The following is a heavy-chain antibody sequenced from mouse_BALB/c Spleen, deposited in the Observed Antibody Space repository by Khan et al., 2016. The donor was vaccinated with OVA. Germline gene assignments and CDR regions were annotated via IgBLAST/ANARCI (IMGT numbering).Heavy chain of an antibody. CDR1: GFTFADYV. Sequence: VQLKESGPELVKPGASVRMSCKASGFTFADYVMHWVRQKPGQGLEWIGYIYPYNDDTESTESFKGKATLTLDKSSSTAYMDLTSLTSADSAVYYCGRADTDYYTVDYWGQGTSVTVSS. CDR2: IYPYNDDT. CDR3: GRADTDYYTVDY. J-gene: IGHJ4*01. D-gene: IGHD1-1*01. V-gene: IGHV1S136*01.